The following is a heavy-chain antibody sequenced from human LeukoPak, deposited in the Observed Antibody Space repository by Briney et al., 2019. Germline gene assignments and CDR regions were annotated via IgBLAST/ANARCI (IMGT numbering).Heavy chain of an antibody. CDR1: GYSISSGYY. CDR3: ARFITMVRGVNWFDP. Sequence: PSETLSLTCTVSGYSISSGYYWGWIRQPPGKGLEWIGSIYHSGSTYYNPSLKSRVTISVDTSKNQFSLKLSSVTAADTAVYYCARFITMVRGVNWFDPWGQGTLVTVSS. CDR2: IYHSGST. J-gene: IGHJ5*02. V-gene: IGHV4-38-2*02. D-gene: IGHD3-10*01.